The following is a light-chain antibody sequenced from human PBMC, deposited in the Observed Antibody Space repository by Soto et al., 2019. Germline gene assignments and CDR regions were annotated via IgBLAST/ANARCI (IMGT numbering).Light chain of an antibody. V-gene: IGKV1-33*01. CDR2: DIS. J-gene: IGKJ2*01. Sequence: DLQLTQSASSLAASVGDRVTITCQASQVITNYLNWYQQKPGRAPKLLIYDISTLEIGVPSRFGGSGSGTHFTFTITGLQPEDIATYYCQQYENPPYTFGQGTKLEI. CDR3: QQYENPPYT. CDR1: QVITNY.